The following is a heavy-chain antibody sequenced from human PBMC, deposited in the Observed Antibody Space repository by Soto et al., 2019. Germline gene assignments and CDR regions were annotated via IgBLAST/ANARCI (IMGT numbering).Heavy chain of an antibody. CDR3: ARMGLLHGMDV. CDR2: ISYDGSNK. V-gene: IGHV3-30*09. Sequence: PGGSLRLSCAASGFTFSSYAMHWVRQAPGKGLEWVALISYDGSNKYYADSVKGRFAISRDNSKNTLYLQMNSLRAEDTAVYYCARMGLLHGMDVWVQGTTVTVSS. D-gene: IGHD2-15*01. CDR1: GFTFSSYA. J-gene: IGHJ6*02.